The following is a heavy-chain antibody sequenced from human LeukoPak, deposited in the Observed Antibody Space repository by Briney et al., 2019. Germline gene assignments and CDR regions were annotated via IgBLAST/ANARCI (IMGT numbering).Heavy chain of an antibody. J-gene: IGHJ4*02. D-gene: IGHD3-22*01. CDR1: GGSISSYY. Sequence: SETLSLTCTVSGGSISSYYWSWIRQPPGKGLEWIGYIYYSGSTNYNPSLKSRVTISVDTSKNQFSLKLSSVTAADTAVYYRARADSSGYYFEDYWGQGTLVTVSS. CDR3: ARADSSGYYFEDY. CDR2: IYYSGST. V-gene: IGHV4-59*01.